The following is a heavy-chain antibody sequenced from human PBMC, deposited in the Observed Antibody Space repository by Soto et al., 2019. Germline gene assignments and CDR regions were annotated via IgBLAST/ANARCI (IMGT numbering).Heavy chain of an antibody. V-gene: IGHV4-59*01. CDR2: IYYSGSP. J-gene: IGHJ6*02. CDR1: GGSISRYY. D-gene: IGHD6-13*01. Sequence: PSENLSLTCTVSGGSISRYYWSWIREPPGKGLEWIGYIYYSGSPNYNPSLKSRVTISVDTSKNQFSLKLSSVTAADTAVYYCASSNIAAAGFYYYGMDVWGRGTTVTVSS. CDR3: ASSNIAAAGFYYYGMDV.